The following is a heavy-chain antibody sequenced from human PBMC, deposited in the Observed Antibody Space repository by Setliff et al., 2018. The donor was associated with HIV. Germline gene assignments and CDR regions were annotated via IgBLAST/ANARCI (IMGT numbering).Heavy chain of an antibody. V-gene: IGHV1-8*01. Sequence: ASVKVSCKASGHTFSNYDVIWVRRATGQGLEWMGWMNPKSGSTSYAQKFQGRVTMTRDTSTSTVYMELNSLRSEDTAVYYCARGSGSTPPNYYYYYYMDVWGKGTTVTVSS. J-gene: IGHJ6*03. CDR3: ARGSGSTPPNYYYYYYMDV. D-gene: IGHD3-10*01. CDR2: MNPKSGST. CDR1: GHTFSNYD.